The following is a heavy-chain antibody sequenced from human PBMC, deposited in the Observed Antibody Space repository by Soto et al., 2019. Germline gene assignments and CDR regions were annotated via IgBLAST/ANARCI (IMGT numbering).Heavy chain of an antibody. CDR2: ITATGDRT. D-gene: IGHD3-22*01. V-gene: IGHV3-23*01. Sequence: EVQLLESGGGLVQPGGSLRLSCADYGFRFSSYSMSWVRQTPGKELEWVAAITATGDRTYYADSVTGRLTISRDNSKRTHYIQRTSLKADDTAMYYCATMNGYFDYGGQGNPVTVSS. CDR3: ATMNGYFDY. CDR1: GFRFSSYS. J-gene: IGHJ4*02.